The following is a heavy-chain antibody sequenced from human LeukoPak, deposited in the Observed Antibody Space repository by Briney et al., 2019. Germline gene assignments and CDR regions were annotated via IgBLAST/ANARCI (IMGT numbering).Heavy chain of an antibody. V-gene: IGHV4-61*01. CDR3: ARGLTR. CDR2: IYYSGST. D-gene: IGHD6-19*01. CDR1: GGSVSSGSYY. Sequence: KPSETLSLTCTVSGGSVSSGSYYWSWIRQPPGKGLEWIGYIYYSGSTNYNPSLKSRVTLSVDTSKNQFSLKLSSLTAADTAVYYCARGLTRWGQGTLVTVSS. J-gene: IGHJ4*02.